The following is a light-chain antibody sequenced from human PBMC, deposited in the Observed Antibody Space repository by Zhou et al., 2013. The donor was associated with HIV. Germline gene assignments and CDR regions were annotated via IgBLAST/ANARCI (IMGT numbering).Light chain of an antibody. CDR2: DAS. V-gene: IGKV1-33*01. Sequence: DIQMTQSPSSLSASVGDRVTITCHASQDISNYLNWYQQKPGKAPKLLIYDASNLETGVPSRFSGSGSGTDFTFTISSLQPEDIATYYCQQYNSYHTFGQGTKLEIK. CDR1: QDISNY. CDR3: QQYNSYHT. J-gene: IGKJ2*01.